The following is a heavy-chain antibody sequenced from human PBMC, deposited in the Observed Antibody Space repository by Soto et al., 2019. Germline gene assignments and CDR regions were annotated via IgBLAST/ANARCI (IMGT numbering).Heavy chain of an antibody. CDR3: ARELWIQLWFDY. V-gene: IGHV3-30-3*01. CDR1: GFTFSSYA. D-gene: IGHD5-18*01. J-gene: IGHJ4*02. Sequence: PGGSLRLSCAASGFTFSSYAMHWVRQAPGKGLEWVAVISYDGSNKYYADSVKGRFTISRDNSKNTLYLQMNSLRAEDTAVYYCARELWIQLWFDYWGQGTLVTVSS. CDR2: ISYDGSNK.